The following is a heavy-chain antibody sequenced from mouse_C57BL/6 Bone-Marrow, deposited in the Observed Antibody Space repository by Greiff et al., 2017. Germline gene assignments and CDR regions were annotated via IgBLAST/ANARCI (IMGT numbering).Heavy chain of an antibody. D-gene: IGHD1-1*01. CDR1: GFNIKDDY. Sequence: VQLQQSGAELVRPGASVKLSCTASGFNIKDDYMHWVKQRPEQGLEWIGWIDPENGDTEYASKFQGKATITADTSSNTAYLQLSSLTSEDTAVYYCVYYGSSYGYWYFDVWGTGTTVTVSS. CDR2: IDPENGDT. J-gene: IGHJ1*03. CDR3: VYYGSSYGYWYFDV. V-gene: IGHV14-4*01.